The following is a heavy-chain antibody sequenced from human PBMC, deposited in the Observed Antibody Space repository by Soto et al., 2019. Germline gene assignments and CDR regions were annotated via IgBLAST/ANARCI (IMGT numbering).Heavy chain of an antibody. V-gene: IGHV3-30*18. Sequence: GGSLRLSCAASGFTFDTCGMHWVRQAPGRGLEWVAIVSYDGGNKQYSESVKGRFTISRDNSNNTLYLQMDSLRPEDTAVYYCAKGANYYDSNGFYLFNFWGQGTPVTVSS. CDR1: GFTFDTCG. CDR2: VSYDGGNK. CDR3: AKGANYYDSNGFYLFNF. J-gene: IGHJ4*02. D-gene: IGHD3-22*01.